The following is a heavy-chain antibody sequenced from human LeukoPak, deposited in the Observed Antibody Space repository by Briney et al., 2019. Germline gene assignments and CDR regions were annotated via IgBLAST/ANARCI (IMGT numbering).Heavy chain of an antibody. CDR1: GGSFSGYY. CDR3: VTGWLLPFDY. V-gene: IGHV4-34*01. CDR2: INHSGST. D-gene: IGHD3-22*01. Sequence: PSETLSLTCAVYGGSFSGYYWSWIRQPPGRGLEWIGEINHSGSTNYNPSLKSRVTISVDTSKNQFSLKLSSVTAADTAVYYCVTGWLLPFDYWGQGTLVTVSS. J-gene: IGHJ4*02.